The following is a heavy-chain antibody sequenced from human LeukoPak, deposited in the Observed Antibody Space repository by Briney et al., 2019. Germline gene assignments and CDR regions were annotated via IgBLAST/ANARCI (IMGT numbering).Heavy chain of an antibody. D-gene: IGHD5-12*01. CDR1: GFSVSSNY. CDR3: AAKGNGYTGTYVFAH. CDR2: LYSSGYT. J-gene: IGHJ4*02. V-gene: IGHV3-66*01. Sequence: GGSLRLSCAASGFSVSSNYMSWVRQAPGKGLEWVSVLYSSGYTKYADSVKGRFSISRDNSENTLSLQMNSQRAEDTAVYYCAAKGNGYTGTYVFAHWGRGTLVTVSS.